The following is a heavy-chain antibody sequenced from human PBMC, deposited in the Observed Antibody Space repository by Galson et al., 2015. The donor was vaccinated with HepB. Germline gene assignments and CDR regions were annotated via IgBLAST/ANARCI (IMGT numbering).Heavy chain of an antibody. Sequence: SLRLSCAASGFIFSGSAMHWVRQASGKRLEWVGRIRNKANNYATTYAASMKGRFTISRDDSKNMAYLQMNSLRTEDTAVYYCITQTYYYDSSGYQGRSDFDYWGQGTLVTVSS. CDR3: ITQTYYYDSSGYQGRSDFDY. V-gene: IGHV3-73*01. J-gene: IGHJ4*02. CDR2: IRNKANNYAT. D-gene: IGHD3-22*01. CDR1: GFIFSGSA.